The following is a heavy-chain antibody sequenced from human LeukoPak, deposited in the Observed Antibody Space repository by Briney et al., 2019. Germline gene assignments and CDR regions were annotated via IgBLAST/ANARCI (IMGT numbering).Heavy chain of an antibody. CDR3: TTGGGNWFDP. Sequence: EGSLRLSCAASGFTFSDYYMSWIRQAPGKGLEWVSRIKSKTDGRTTDYAAPVKGRFTISRDDSKNTLYLQMNSLKTEDTAVYYCTTGGGNWFDPWGQGTLVTVSS. CDR1: GFTFSDYY. J-gene: IGHJ5*02. V-gene: IGHV3-15*01. CDR2: IKSKTDGRTT. D-gene: IGHD3-16*01.